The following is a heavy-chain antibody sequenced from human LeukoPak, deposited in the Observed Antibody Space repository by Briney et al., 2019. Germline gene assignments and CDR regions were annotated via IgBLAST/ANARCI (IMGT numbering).Heavy chain of an antibody. Sequence: GGSLRLSCAASGFTFSSYAMHWVRQAPGKGLEWVAVIWYDGSNKYYADSVKGRFTISRDNSKNTLYLQMNSLRAEDTAVYYCATLAKGYWGQGTLVTVSS. D-gene: IGHD3-3*02. CDR2: IWYDGSNK. V-gene: IGHV3-33*08. J-gene: IGHJ4*02. CDR1: GFTFSSYA. CDR3: ATLAKGY.